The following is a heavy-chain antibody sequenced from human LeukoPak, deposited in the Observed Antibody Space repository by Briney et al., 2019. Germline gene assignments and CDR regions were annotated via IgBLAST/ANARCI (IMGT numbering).Heavy chain of an antibody. CDR3: ARRGFCSGGTCLTFDL. CDR1: GGSISSSY. D-gene: IGHD2-15*01. J-gene: IGHJ4*02. V-gene: IGHV4-59*08. Sequence: SETLSLTCTVSGGSISSSYWSWLRQPPGKGLEWIGYIYYSGTTNYNPSLKSRLTISVDTSKNQFSLKLSSVTAADTAVYYCARRGFCSGGTCLTFDLWGQGTLVTVSS. CDR2: IYYSGTT.